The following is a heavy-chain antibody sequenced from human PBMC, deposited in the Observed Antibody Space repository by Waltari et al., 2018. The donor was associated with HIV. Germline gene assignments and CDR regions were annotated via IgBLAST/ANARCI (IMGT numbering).Heavy chain of an antibody. J-gene: IGHJ4*02. CDR1: GYNLTGYY. Sequence: VQLLQSGPEVRKPGASGKVSCRPSGYNLTGYYMPGARQAPGQGLEGMGWSNPNSGNTHLAQKFKGKVTMTRVTSIRTAYLEMRRLKSDDTAIYYCARDGVGDAAFDYWGQGTLVTVS. V-gene: IGHV1-2*02. D-gene: IGHD3-3*01. CDR3: ARDGVGDAAFDY. CDR2: SNPNSGNT.